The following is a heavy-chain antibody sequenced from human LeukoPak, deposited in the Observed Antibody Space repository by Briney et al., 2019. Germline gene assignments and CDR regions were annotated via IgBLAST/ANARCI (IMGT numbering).Heavy chain of an antibody. CDR3: ARDLRRDGPIDDLGYFDY. V-gene: IGHV1-69*16. CDR1: GGTFSSYT. Sequence: SVKVSCKASGGTFSSYTISWVRQAPGQGLEWMGRIIPILGIANYAQKFQGRVTITTDESTSTAYMELSSLRSEDTAVYYCARDLRRDGPIDDLGYFDYWGQGTLVTVSS. D-gene: IGHD5-24*01. J-gene: IGHJ4*02. CDR2: IIPILGIA.